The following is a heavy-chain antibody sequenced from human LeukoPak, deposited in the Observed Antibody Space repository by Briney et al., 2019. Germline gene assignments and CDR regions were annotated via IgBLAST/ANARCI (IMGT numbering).Heavy chain of an antibody. V-gene: IGHV3-53*01. Sequence: GGSLRLSCAASGFSVSSNYVSWVRQAPGKGLEWVSAIYGGGTTYYADSVKGRFTISRDNSKNTLYLQMNSLRVEDTAVYYCARQVGATTLFEHWGQGTLVTVSS. J-gene: IGHJ4*02. CDR2: IYGGGTT. CDR1: GFSVSSNY. D-gene: IGHD1-26*01. CDR3: ARQVGATTLFEH.